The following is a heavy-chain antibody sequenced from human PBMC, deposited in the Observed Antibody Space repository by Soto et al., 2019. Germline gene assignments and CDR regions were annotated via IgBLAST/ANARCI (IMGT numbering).Heavy chain of an antibody. CDR3: ARGINWIDAFDI. Sequence: ASVKVSCKASGYTFTSDDINWVRQATGQGLEWMGWMNPNSGNTGYAQKFQGRVAMTRNTSISTAYMELSSLRSEDTAVYYCARGINWIDAFDIWGQGTMVTVSS. D-gene: IGHD1-20*01. J-gene: IGHJ3*02. CDR1: GYTFTSDD. V-gene: IGHV1-8*01. CDR2: MNPNSGNT.